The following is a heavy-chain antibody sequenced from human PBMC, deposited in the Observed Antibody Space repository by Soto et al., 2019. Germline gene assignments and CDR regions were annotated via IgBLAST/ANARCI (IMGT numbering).Heavy chain of an antibody. CDR3: AKHSKQPNYDILTGYYNIGLNLDYFDY. CDR2: ISGSGGST. Sequence: GGSLRLSCAASGFTFSSYAMSWVRQAPGKGLEWVSAISGSGGSTYYADSVKGRFTISRDNSKNTLYLQMNSLRAEDTAVYYCAKHSKQPNYDILTGYYNIGLNLDYFDYWGQGTLVTVSS. D-gene: IGHD3-9*01. CDR1: GFTFSSYA. J-gene: IGHJ4*02. V-gene: IGHV3-23*01.